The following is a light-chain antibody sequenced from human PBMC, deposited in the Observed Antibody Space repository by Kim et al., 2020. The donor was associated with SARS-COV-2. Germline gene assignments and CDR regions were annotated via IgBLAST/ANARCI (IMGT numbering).Light chain of an antibody. V-gene: IGKV3-11*01. Sequence: EIVLTQSPVTLSLSPGERATLSCRASHVVIDHLAWYQQKLGQAPRLLIYDVFKRATGIPARFSGSGSGTDFTLIITSLEPEDFAVYYCQQHTNFGQGTRLEIK. CDR3: QQHTN. CDR2: DVF. J-gene: IGKJ5*01. CDR1: HVVIDH.